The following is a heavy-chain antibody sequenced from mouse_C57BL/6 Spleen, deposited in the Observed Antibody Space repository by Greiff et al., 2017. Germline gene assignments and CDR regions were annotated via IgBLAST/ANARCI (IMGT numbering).Heavy chain of an antibody. CDR1: GYTFTDYN. D-gene: IGHD2-2*01. V-gene: IGHV1-22*01. Sequence: VQLKESGPELVKPGASVKMSCKASGYTFTDYNMHWVKQSHGKSLEWIGYINPNNGGTSYNQKFKGKATLTVNKSSSTAYMELRSLTSEDSAVYYCARGGYDWYFDVWGTGTTGTVSS. CDR2: INPNNGGT. J-gene: IGHJ1*03. CDR3: ARGGYDWYFDV.